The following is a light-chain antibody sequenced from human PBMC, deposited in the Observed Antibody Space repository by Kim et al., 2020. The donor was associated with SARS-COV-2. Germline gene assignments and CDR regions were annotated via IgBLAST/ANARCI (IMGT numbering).Light chain of an antibody. CDR3: LLSYSDSRI. V-gene: IGLV7-46*01. CDR1: TGAGTSGHF. CDR2: DTG. J-gene: IGLJ2*01. Sequence: PGGTVTRHCDSSTGAGTSGHFPYWFQQKPGQAPRTLIYDTGNRHSWTRARFSGSLRGGKAALTLSAAQPEDEADYYCLLSYSDSRIFGGGTQLTVL.